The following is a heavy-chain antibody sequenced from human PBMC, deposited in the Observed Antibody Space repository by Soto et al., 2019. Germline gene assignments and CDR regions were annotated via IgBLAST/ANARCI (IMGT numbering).Heavy chain of an antibody. Sequence: SETLSLTCAVYGLSFSGYYWSWIRQPPGKGLEWIGEINHSGSTNYNPSLKSRVTISVDTSKNQFSLKLSSVTAADTAVYYCARNKKGRYCTNGVCYTGNWFDPWGQGTRVTVSS. CDR1: GLSFSGYY. D-gene: IGHD2-8*01. CDR3: ARNKKGRYCTNGVCYTGNWFDP. V-gene: IGHV4-34*01. J-gene: IGHJ5*02. CDR2: INHSGST.